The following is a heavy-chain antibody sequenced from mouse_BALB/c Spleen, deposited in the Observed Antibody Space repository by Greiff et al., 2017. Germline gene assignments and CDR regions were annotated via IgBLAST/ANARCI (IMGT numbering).Heavy chain of an antibody. CDR1: GYSITSDYA. Sequence: EVKVEESGPGLVKPSQSLSLTCTVTGYSITSDYAWNWLRQFPGNKLEWMCYISYSGSTSYNPSLKSRISISRDTSKNQFFLQLNSVTTEDTATYYCARYRDYFDYWGQGTTLTVSS. CDR3: ARYRDYFDY. J-gene: IGHJ2*01. CDR2: ISYSGST. V-gene: IGHV3-2*02.